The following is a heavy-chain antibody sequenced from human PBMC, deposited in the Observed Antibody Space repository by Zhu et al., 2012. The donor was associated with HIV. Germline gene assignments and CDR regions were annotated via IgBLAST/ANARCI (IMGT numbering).Heavy chain of an antibody. V-gene: IGHV4-34*01. CDR2: INHSGST. D-gene: IGHD3-22*01. J-gene: IGHJ3*02. CDR3: ASLDYYDSGGYYYAAFDI. Sequence: QVHLQQWGAGLLKPSETLSLTCAVYGGSFSGYYWNWIRQPPGKGLEWIGEINHSGSTNYNPSLKSRITISVDTSKNQFSQKLSSVTAADTAVYYCASLDYYDSGGYYYAAFDIWGQGTMVTVSS. CDR1: GGSFSGYY.